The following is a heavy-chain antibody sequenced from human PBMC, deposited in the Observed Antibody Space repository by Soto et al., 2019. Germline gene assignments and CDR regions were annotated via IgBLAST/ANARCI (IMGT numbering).Heavy chain of an antibody. CDR1: GYTFTGYY. J-gene: IGHJ6*02. D-gene: IGHD4-17*01. CDR2: INPNSGGT. V-gene: IGHV1-2*04. CDR3: ARDGTEVEEVTTGCNGMNG. Sequence: ASVKVSCKASGYTFTGYYMHWVRQAPGQGLEWMGWINPNSGGTNYAQKFQCWVTMTRDTSISTAYMELSRLRSDDTAVYYCARDGTEVEEVTTGCNGMNGWDQGTTVTVSS.